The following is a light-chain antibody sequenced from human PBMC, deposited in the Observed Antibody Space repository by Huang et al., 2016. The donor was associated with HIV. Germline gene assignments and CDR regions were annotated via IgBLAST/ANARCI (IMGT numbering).Light chain of an antibody. J-gene: IGKJ1*01. V-gene: IGKV3-11*01. CDR1: QSVRNY. CDR2: DAS. Sequence: EIVLTQSPATLSLSPGERATLACRASQSVRNYLAWYQQKPGQAPRLLIYDASNRATGNPARFSGRGSGTYFTLTISSLEPEDFAVYYCQQRSDWPPWTFGQGTKVEIK. CDR3: QQRSDWPPWT.